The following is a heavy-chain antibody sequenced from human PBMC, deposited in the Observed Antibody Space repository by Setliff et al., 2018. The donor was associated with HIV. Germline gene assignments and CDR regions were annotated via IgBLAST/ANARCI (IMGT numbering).Heavy chain of an antibody. V-gene: IGHV1-69*06. CDR1: GGTFSTYV. D-gene: IGHD3-22*01. CDR2: IIPIFGTT. Sequence: SVKVSCKASGGTFSTYVINWVRQAPGQGLEWMGGIIPIFGTTIYAQNFQGRVTMTEDTSTDTAYMELSSLRSEDTAMYYCATAYFYDSSGYWYVFDIWGQGTMVTVSS. CDR3: ATAYFYDSSGYWYVFDI. J-gene: IGHJ3*02.